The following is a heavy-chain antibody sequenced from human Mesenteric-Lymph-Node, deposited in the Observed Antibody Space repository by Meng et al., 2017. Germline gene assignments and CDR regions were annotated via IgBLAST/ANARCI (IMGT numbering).Heavy chain of an antibody. Sequence: GESLKISCAASGFTFSSYDMNWVRQAPGKGLEWVSAISGGADPGRTYYADSVKGRFTISRDDSKNSLYLQMNSLRAEDTAVYYCAKGAHGYNYDSSGYSLNWFFDLWGRGTLVTVSS. CDR2: ISGGADPGRT. CDR3: AKGAHGYNYDSSGYSLNWFFDL. J-gene: IGHJ2*01. D-gene: IGHD3-22*01. V-gene: IGHV3-23*01. CDR1: GFTFSSYD.